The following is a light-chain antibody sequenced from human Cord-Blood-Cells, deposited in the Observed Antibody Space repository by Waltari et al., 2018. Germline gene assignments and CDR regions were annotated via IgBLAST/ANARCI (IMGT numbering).Light chain of an antibody. CDR2: DAS. CDR1: SSDVGGYNH. CDR3: SSYTSSSTVV. J-gene: IGLJ2*01. Sequence: QSALTQPASVSGSPGQSITISCTGTSSDVGGYNHVPWYQQHPGKAPKLMIYDASNRPSGVSNRFSGSKSGNTASLTISGLQAEDEADYYCSSYTSSSTVVFGGGTKLTVL. V-gene: IGLV2-14*01.